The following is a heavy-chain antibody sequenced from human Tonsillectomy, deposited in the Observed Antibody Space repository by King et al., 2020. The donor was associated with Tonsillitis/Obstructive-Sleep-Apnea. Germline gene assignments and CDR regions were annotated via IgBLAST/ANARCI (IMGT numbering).Heavy chain of an antibody. D-gene: IGHD1-26*01. CDR1: GFTFSIYA. CDR2: IYFDGTNK. CDR3: ARDLVGVDGY. Sequence: VQLVESGGGVVQPGRSLRLSCAASGFTFSIYAMNWVRQAPGKGLEWVAVIYFDGTNKYYADSVKGRFSISRDNSKSTLYLQINSLRAEDTAVYCCARDLVGVDGYWGQGTLVTVSS. V-gene: IGHV3-30*04. J-gene: IGHJ4*02.